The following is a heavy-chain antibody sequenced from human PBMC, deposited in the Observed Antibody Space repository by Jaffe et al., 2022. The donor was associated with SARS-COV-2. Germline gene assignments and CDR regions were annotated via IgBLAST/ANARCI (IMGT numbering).Heavy chain of an antibody. V-gene: IGHV5-51*01. J-gene: IGHJ3*02. CDR2: IYPGDSDT. D-gene: IGHD6-13*01. CDR3: ARHLTLGGPGIAAAGAIFDAFDI. CDR1: GYSFTSYW. Sequence: EVQLVQSGAEVKKPGESLKISCKGSGYSFTSYWIGWVRQMPGKGLEWMGIIYPGDSDTRYSPSFQGQVTISADKSISTAYLQWSSLKASDTAMYYCARHLTLGGPGIAAAGAIFDAFDIWGQGTMVTVSS.